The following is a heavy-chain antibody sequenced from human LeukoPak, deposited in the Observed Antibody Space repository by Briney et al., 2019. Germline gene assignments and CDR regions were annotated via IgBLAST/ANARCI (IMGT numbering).Heavy chain of an antibody. CDR2: TYYRSKWYN. D-gene: IGHD4-17*01. V-gene: IGHV6-1*01. CDR3: VRELGYGVFDY. J-gene: IGHJ4*02. Sequence: SQTLSLTCAISGDSVSSDTTAWNWFRQSPSRGLEWLGRTYYRSKWYNDYEVSVKSRITISPDTSKNQFSLLLNSVTPEDTAVYYCVRELGYGVFDYWDRGTLVTVSS. CDR1: GDSVSSDTTA.